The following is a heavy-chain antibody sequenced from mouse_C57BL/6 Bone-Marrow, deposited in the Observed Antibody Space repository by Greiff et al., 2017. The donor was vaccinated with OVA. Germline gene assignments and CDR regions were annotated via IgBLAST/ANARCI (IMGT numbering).Heavy chain of an antibody. D-gene: IGHD2-2*01. CDR2: IYPSDSET. J-gene: IGHJ2*01. CDR1: GYTFTSYW. CDR3: ARRREWLQPYYFDD. Sequence: VQLQQPGAELVRPGSSVKLSCKASGYTFTSYWMDWVKQRPGQGLEWIGNIYPSDSETHYNQKFKDKATLTVDKSSSTAYMQLSSLTSEDSAVYYCARRREWLQPYYFDDWGQGTTLTVAS. V-gene: IGHV1-61*01.